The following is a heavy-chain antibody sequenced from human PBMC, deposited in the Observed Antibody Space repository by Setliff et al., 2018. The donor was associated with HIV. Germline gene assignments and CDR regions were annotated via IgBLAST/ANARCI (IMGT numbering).Heavy chain of an antibody. D-gene: IGHD6-6*01. Sequence: ASVKVSCKASGYTFSDYYMHWVQQAPGKGLEWVGRIDPEDGETKYAWKFQGRVTMTADRSTDTAYMELSSLRSEDTAVYYCAPSAPPHFAYWGQGTLVTVSS. CDR1: GYTFSDYY. J-gene: IGHJ4*02. CDR3: APSAPPHFAY. CDR2: IDPEDGET. V-gene: IGHV1-69-2*01.